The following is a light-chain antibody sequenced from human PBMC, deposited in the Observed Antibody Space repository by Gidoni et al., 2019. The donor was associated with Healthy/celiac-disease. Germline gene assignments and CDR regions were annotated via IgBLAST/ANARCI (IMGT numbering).Light chain of an antibody. J-gene: IGKJ3*01. CDR1: QSVSSY. V-gene: IGKV3-11*01. CDR3: QQRSNWPPRFT. Sequence: EIVLTQSQATLSLSPGERATLSCRASQSVSSYLAWYQQKPGQAPRLLIYDASNRATGIPARFSGSGSGPDFTLTISSLEPEDFAVYYCQQRSNWPPRFTFGPGTKVDIK. CDR2: DAS.